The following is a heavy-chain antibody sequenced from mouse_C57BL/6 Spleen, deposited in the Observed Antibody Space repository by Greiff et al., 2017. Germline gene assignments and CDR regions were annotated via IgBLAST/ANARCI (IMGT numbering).Heavy chain of an antibody. V-gene: IGHV1-81*01. CDR2: IYPRSGNT. CDR1: GYTFTSYG. CDR3: ARSETAQARDYAMDY. D-gene: IGHD3-2*02. Sequence: VKLQQSGAELARPGASVKLSCKASGYTFTSYGISWVKQRTGQGLEWIGEIYPRSGNTYYNEKFKGKATLTADKSSSTAYMELRSLTSEDSAVYFCARSETAQARDYAMDYWGQGTSVTVSS. J-gene: IGHJ4*01.